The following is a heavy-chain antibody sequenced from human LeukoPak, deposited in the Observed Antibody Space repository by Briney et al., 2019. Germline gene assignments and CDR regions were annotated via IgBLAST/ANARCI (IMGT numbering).Heavy chain of an antibody. CDR1: GFTFSSYS. D-gene: IGHD1-26*01. CDR2: ISSSSRYI. CDR3: AREPPRKVGATTDFDY. Sequence: GGSLRPSCAASGFTFSSYSMNWVRQAPGKGVEWVSSISSSSRYIYYADSVKGRFTISRENDKKSLYMQMNSLRAEDTAVYYCAREPPRKVGATTDFDYWGQGTLVTVSS. J-gene: IGHJ4*02. V-gene: IGHV3-21*01.